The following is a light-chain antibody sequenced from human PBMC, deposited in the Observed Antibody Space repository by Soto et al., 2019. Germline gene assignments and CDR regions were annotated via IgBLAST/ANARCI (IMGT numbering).Light chain of an antibody. CDR3: QQRSNWPLT. V-gene: IGKV3-11*01. CDR2: DAS. J-gene: IGKJ4*01. Sequence: IFLRQSRHTLSLSTGEKATHSNRASQSVSSYLAWYQQKPGQAPRLLIYDASKGATGIPARFSGSGSGTDFTLTISSLEPEDFAVYYCQQRSNWPLTFGGGTKVDIK. CDR1: QSVSSY.